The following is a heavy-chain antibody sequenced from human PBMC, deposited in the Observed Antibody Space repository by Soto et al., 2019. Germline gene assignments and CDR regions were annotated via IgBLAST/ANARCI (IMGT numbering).Heavy chain of an antibody. V-gene: IGHV1-3*01. CDR3: ARELHYYDSSGPFDY. Sequence: APVKASCKAAGSTFTSYAMHWVSQATGQRLEWMGWINAGNGNTKYSQKFQGRVTITRDTSASTAYMELSSLRSEDTAVYYCARELHYYDSSGPFDYWGQGTLVTVSS. CDR1: GSTFTSYA. J-gene: IGHJ4*02. D-gene: IGHD3-22*01. CDR2: INAGNGNT.